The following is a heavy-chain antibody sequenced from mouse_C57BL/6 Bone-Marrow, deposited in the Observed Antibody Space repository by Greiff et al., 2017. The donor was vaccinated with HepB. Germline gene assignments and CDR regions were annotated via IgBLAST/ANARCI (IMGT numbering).Heavy chain of an antibody. Sequence: QVQLQQPGAELVKPGASVKMSCKASGYTFTSYWITWVKQRPGQGLEWIGDIYPGSGSTNYNEKFKSKATLSVDTSSSTAYMQLSSLTSEDSAVYYCATLYYYGSSYEDWYFDVWGTGTTVTVSS. CDR2: IYPGSGST. CDR1: GYTFTSYW. CDR3: ATLYYYGSSYEDWYFDV. J-gene: IGHJ1*03. D-gene: IGHD1-1*01. V-gene: IGHV1-55*01.